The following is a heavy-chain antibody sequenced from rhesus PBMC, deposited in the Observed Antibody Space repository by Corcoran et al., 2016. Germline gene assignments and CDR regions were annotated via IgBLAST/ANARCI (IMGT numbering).Heavy chain of an antibody. CDR2: ISSGSGSTT. D-gene: IGHD2-33*01. CDR3: ARQFPTVGFDY. V-gene: IGHV3-110*02. CDR1: GFTFSDHY. J-gene: IGHJ4*01. Sequence: EVQLVESGGGLVQPGGSLRLSCAASGFTFSDHYMDWVRQAPGKGLEWVSSISSGSGSTTLYPDSVKGRFTISRDNAKNTGYLQMNSLRAEDTAVYYCARQFPTVGFDYWGQGVLVTVSS.